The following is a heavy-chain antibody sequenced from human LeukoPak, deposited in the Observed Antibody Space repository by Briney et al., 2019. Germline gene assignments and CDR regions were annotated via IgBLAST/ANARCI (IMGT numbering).Heavy chain of an antibody. V-gene: IGHV1-2*02. D-gene: IGHD3-10*01. J-gene: IGHJ4*02. CDR2: INPNSGGT. CDR3: ARGIGLLWFGELSEYYFDY. CDR1: GCTFTGYY. Sequence: ASVKVSCKASGCTFTGYYMHWVRQAPGQGLEWMGWINPNSGGTNYAQKFQGRVTMTRDTSISTAYMELSRLRSDDTAVYYCARGIGLLWFGELSEYYFDYWGQGTLVTVSS.